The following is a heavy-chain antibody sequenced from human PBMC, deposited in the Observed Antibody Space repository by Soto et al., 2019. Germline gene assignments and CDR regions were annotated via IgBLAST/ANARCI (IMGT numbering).Heavy chain of an antibody. V-gene: IGHV1-69*13. J-gene: IGHJ4*02. CDR1: GGTFSSYD. CDR3: ARPLLGRGFAFDY. D-gene: IGHD3-10*01. Sequence: ASVKVSFKASGGTFSSYDINWLRQAPGQGLEWIGGINPIFGTADYAQKFQGRVTVTADESTTAAYMELSSLRSEDTAMYYCARPLLGRGFAFDYWGQGTLVTVSS. CDR2: INPIFGTA.